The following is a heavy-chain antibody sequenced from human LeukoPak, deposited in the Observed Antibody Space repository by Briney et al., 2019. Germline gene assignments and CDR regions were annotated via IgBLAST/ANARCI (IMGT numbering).Heavy chain of an antibody. J-gene: IGHJ4*02. CDR3: ARGGYYGSGTYYSPTSPH. Sequence: GGSLRLSCATSGFTFSSYVMTWVRQAPGKGLEWVSSISGSGDNTYYADSVKGRFTFSRDNSKDTLYLQMDSLRAEDTAVYYCARGGYYGSGTYYSPTSPHWGQGTLVTVSS. D-gene: IGHD3-10*01. CDR2: ISGSGDNT. CDR1: GFTFSSYV. V-gene: IGHV3-23*01.